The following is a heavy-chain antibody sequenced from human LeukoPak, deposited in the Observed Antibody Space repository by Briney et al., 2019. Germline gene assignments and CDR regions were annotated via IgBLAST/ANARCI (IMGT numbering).Heavy chain of an antibody. CDR2: INHSGST. J-gene: IGHJ5*02. CDR3: AVGSYYDFWSGAVRWFDP. D-gene: IGHD3-3*01. Sequence: PSETLSLTCAVYGGSFSGYYWSWIRQPPGKGLEWIGEINHSGSTNYNPSPKSRVTISVDTSKNQFSLKLSSVTAADTAVYYCAVGSYYDFWSGAVRWFDPWGQGTLVTVSS. V-gene: IGHV4-34*01. CDR1: GGSFSGYY.